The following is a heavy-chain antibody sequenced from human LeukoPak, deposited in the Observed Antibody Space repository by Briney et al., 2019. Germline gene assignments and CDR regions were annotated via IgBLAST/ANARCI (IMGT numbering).Heavy chain of an antibody. J-gene: IGHJ5*02. CDR2: IYGDGNT. D-gene: IGHD6-19*01. V-gene: IGHV3-53*01. Sequence: GGSLRLSCAVSGFTFSSIYMSWVRQAPGKGLEWVSFIYGDGNTYYADSVKGRFTLSRDSSRNTLYLQMNSLRVEDTAVYYCAGDTHSSSWYDHWGQGTLVTVSS. CDR3: AGDTHSSSWYDH. CDR1: GFTFSSIY.